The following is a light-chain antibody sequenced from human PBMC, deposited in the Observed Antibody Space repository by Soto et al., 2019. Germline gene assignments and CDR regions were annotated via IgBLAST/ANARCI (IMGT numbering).Light chain of an antibody. J-gene: IGLJ1*01. CDR2: DVT. V-gene: IGLV2-8*01. CDR1: SSDVGGYNH. CDR3: SSYAGTHVV. Sequence: QSVLTQPPSASGSPGQSVAISCTGTSSDVGGYNHVSWYQQYPGKAPKLMIYDVTKRPSGVPDRFSGSKSGNTASLTFSGLQAEDEADYYCSSYAGTHVVFGTGTKVTVL.